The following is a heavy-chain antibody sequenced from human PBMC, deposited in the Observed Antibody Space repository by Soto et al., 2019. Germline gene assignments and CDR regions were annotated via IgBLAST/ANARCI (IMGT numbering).Heavy chain of an antibody. V-gene: IGHV3-23*01. Sequence: GRSLRLSCAGNGLTMSTYAMSWVSQPPGKWLEWVSTIAGVDIFYADTMQGRVTISIDNSKNLLFLQMNSLTADDTATYYCAEDHFKGNGIYDGFDVWGQGXTVTV. D-gene: IGHD1-20*01. CDR2: IAGVDI. CDR1: GLTMSTYA. CDR3: AEDHFKGNGIYDGFDV. J-gene: IGHJ3*01.